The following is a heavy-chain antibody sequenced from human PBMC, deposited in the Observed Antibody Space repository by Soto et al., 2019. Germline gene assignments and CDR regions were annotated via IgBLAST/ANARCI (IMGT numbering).Heavy chain of an antibody. Sequence: FLRLSCAASGFTFSSYWMHWVRQAPGKGLVWVARINGDGSYIDYADSVKGRFTISRDNAKSTLYLQMNSLRAEDTALYYCARWPPVAGISGFDPWGQGTLVTVSS. CDR1: GFTFSSYW. CDR3: ARWPPVAGISGFDP. D-gene: IGHD6-19*01. CDR2: INGDGSYI. V-gene: IGHV3-74*01. J-gene: IGHJ5*02.